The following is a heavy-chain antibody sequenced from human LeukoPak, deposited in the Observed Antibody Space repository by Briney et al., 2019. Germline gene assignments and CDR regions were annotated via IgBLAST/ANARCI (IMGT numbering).Heavy chain of an antibody. J-gene: IGHJ4*02. CDR3: ARSTGGTGPADY. Sequence: GESLKISCKVSGYTFSSYWIGWVRQMPGEGLEWMGIIYPGDSDTRYSPCFQGQVTISADTTISTASLKWTSLKASDTAMYYCARSTGGTGPADYWGQGTLVTVSS. V-gene: IGHV5-51*01. D-gene: IGHD2-8*02. CDR2: IYPGDSDT. CDR1: GYTFSSYW.